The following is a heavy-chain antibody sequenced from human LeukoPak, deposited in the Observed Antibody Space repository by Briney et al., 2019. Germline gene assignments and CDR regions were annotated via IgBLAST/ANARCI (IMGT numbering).Heavy chain of an antibody. CDR3: ARDDYYDSSGYSYYFDY. V-gene: IGHV3-33*01. D-gene: IGHD3-22*01. J-gene: IGHJ4*02. CDR2: IWYDGSNK. Sequence: GRSLRLSCAASGFTFSSYGMHWVRQAPGKGLEWVAVIWYDGSNKYYADSVKGRFTISRDNSKNTLYLQMNSLRAEDTAVYYCARDDYYDSSGYSYYFDYWGQGTLVTASS. CDR1: GFTFSSYG.